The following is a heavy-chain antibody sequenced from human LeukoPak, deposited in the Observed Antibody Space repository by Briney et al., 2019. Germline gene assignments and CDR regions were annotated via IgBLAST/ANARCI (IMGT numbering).Heavy chain of an antibody. Sequence: SQTLSLTCAISGDSVSSNSAAWNWIRQSPSRGLEWLGRTYYRSKWYNDYAVSVKSRITINPDTSKNQFSLQLNSVTPEDTAVYYCARDLYYYGSGVGNYYYGMDVWGQGTTVTVSS. CDR3: ARDLYYYGSGVGNYYYGMDV. V-gene: IGHV6-1*01. D-gene: IGHD3-10*01. CDR2: TYYRSKWYN. CDR1: GDSVSSNSAA. J-gene: IGHJ6*02.